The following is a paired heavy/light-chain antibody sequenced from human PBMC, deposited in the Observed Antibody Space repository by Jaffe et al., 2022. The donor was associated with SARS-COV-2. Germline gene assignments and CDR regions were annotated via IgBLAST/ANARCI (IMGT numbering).Heavy chain of an antibody. CDR2: MHNRGTT. D-gene: IGHD3-10*02. CDR3: ARLFGGDYFDY. V-gene: IGHV4-31*03. Sequence: QVQLQESGPGLVKPSQTLSLTCTVSGGSISSTDFYWSWLRQHPGKGLEWIGYMHNRGTTYYNPSLKGRIYISLDTSKNQFSLSLTSVTAADTAVYYCARLFGGDYFDYWGQGTRVTVSS. J-gene: IGHJ4*02. CDR1: GGSISSTDFY.
Light chain of an antibody. J-gene: IGLJ3*02. CDR3: QSYDSSLRVV. CDR2: GNN. CDR1: SSNIGAGYD. Sequence: QSVLTQPPSVSGAPGQRVTISCTGSSSNIGAGYDVYWYQQFPGTAPKLLISGNNNRPSGVPDRFSGSKSGTSASLAITGLQTEDEADYHCQSYDSSLRVVFGGGTKLTVL. V-gene: IGLV1-40*01.